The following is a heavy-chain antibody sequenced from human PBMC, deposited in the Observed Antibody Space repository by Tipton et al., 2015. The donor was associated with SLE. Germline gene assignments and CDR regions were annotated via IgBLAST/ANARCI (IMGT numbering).Heavy chain of an antibody. D-gene: IGHD6-13*01. CDR2: IYYSGST. J-gene: IGHJ4*02. CDR1: GGSISSGGYY. Sequence: TLSLTCTVSGGSISSGGYYWSWIRQHPGKGLEWVGYIYYSGSTYYNPSLKSRVTISVDTSKNQFSLKLSSVTAADTAVYYCASSPYSSSWYYFDYWGQGTLVTVSS. V-gene: IGHV4-31*03. CDR3: ASSPYSSSWYYFDY.